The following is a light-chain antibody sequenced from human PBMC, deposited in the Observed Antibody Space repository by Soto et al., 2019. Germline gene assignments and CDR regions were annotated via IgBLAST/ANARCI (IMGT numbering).Light chain of an antibody. V-gene: IGKV3-20*01. CDR3: QQYGTSPRT. CDR1: QSVSSSY. CDR2: GAS. Sequence: IGVEQTSRTPAFSSGEKATLSCRASQSVSSSYLAWYQQKPGQAPRLLIYGASSRATGIPDRFSGSGSGTDFTLTITSLEPEDFAVYYCQQYGTSPRTFGQGTRLEIK. J-gene: IGKJ5*01.